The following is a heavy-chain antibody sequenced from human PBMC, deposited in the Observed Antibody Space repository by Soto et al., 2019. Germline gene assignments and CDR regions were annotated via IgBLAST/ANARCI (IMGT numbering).Heavy chain of an antibody. CDR3: ARDRSGYSYGWLVY. D-gene: IGHD5-18*01. Sequence: ASVKVSCKASGYTFTSYAMHWVRQAPGQRLEWMGWINAGNGNTKYSQKFQGRVTITRDTSASTAYMELSSLRSEDTAVYYCARDRSGYSYGWLVYWGQGTLVTVSS. CDR1: GYTFTSYA. CDR2: INAGNGNT. J-gene: IGHJ4*02. V-gene: IGHV1-3*01.